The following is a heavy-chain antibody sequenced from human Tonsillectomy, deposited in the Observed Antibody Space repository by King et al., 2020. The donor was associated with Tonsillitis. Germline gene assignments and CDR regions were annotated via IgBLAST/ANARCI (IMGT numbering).Heavy chain of an antibody. V-gene: IGHV4-39*07. Sequence: LQLQESGPGLVKPSETLSLSCTVSGDSINTDNYFWGWIRQPPGQGLEWIGSILHSGSTYYNPSLKSRVTLSVDTSKNRFSLRVRSVTAADTAVYYCARHPLWWSDRRSVWFDPCGQGTLVTVSS. CDR2: ILHSGST. CDR1: GDSINTDNYF. CDR3: ARHPLWWSDRRSVWFDP. D-gene: IGHD2-8*02. J-gene: IGHJ5*02.